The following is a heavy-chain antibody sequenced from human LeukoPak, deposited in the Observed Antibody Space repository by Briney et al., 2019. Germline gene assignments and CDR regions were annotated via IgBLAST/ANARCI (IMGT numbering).Heavy chain of an antibody. CDR3: AKRGVVIRVFLVGFHKEAYYFDS. J-gene: IGHJ4*02. CDR2: LSGSGGGT. D-gene: IGHD3-10*01. V-gene: IGHV3-23*01. CDR1: GIILSNYG. Sequence: GGSLRLSCAVSGIILSNYGMSWVRQAPGKGLEWVAGLSGSGGGTNYADSVQGRFTISRDNPKNTLYLQMNSLRAEDTAVYFCAKRGVVIRVFLVGFHKEAYYFDSWGQGALVTVSS.